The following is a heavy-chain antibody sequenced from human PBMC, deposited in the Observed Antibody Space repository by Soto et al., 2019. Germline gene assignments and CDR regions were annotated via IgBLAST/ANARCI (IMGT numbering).Heavy chain of an antibody. Sequence: QVQLHESGPGLVKPSETLSLTCNVSGDSIGRFYWSWIRQSAEKGLEWIGRVYSTGGTAYNPALKGRVTISLDRSNNHVSLGMNSVTAADTAVYFCARDLSGTGLDIWGRGTRVTVSS. CDR2: VYSTGGT. J-gene: IGHJ6*02. CDR1: GDSIGRFY. V-gene: IGHV4-4*07. CDR3: ARDLSGTGLDI. D-gene: IGHD1-26*01.